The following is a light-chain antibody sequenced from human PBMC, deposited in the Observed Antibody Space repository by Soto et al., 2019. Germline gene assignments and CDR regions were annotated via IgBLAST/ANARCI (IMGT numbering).Light chain of an antibody. J-gene: IGLJ2*01. CDR2: LNSDGSH. Sequence: QLVLTQSPSASASRGASVKLTCTLSSGHSNYAIAWHQQQPEKGPRYLMKLNSDGSHSRGDGIPDRFSGSSSGAERYLTISSLQSEDEADYYCQTWVTGILVFGGGTKLTVL. CDR3: QTWVTGILV. CDR1: SGHSNYA. V-gene: IGLV4-69*01.